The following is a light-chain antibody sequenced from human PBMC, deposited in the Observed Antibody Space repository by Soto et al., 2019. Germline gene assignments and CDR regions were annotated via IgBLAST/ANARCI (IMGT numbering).Light chain of an antibody. CDR1: SSDVGGYNY. Sequence: QSALTQPPSASGSPGQSVTISCTGTSSDVGGYNYVSWYQRHPGKAPKLMIYEVSKRPSGVPDRFSGSKSGNTASLTVSGLQAEDEADYYCISYSGSNNWVFGGGTKLTVL. CDR2: EVS. CDR3: ISYSGSNNWV. J-gene: IGLJ3*02. V-gene: IGLV2-8*01.